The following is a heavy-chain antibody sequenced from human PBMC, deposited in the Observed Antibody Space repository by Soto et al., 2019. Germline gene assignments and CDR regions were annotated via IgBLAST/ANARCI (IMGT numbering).Heavy chain of an antibody. CDR2: ISPSTSHI. D-gene: IGHD2-15*01. V-gene: IGHV3-21*01. Sequence: EVHLVESGGGLVKPGGSLRLSCAVSGFTFSSCTKNWVRQAAGKGLEWVSSISPSTSHIYYADSVKGRFTISRDNAKNSLFLQMNSLRAEDTAVYYCSGCSGGACYQSYGMDVWGQGTTVTVSS. CDR3: SGCSGGACYQSYGMDV. CDR1: GFTFSSCT. J-gene: IGHJ6*02.